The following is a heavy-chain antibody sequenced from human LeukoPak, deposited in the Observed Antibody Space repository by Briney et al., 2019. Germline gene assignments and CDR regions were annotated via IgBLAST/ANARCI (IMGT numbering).Heavy chain of an antibody. V-gene: IGHV1-69*05. CDR2: IIPIFGTA. CDR3: ARGRIAAAGTRQGRWFDP. J-gene: IGHJ5*02. Sequence: SVKVSCMASGGTFSSYAISWVRQAPGQGLEWMGGIIPIFGTANYAQKFQGRVTITTDESTSTAYMELSSLRSEDTAVYYGARGRIAAAGTRQGRWFDPGGQGTRVTVSA. CDR1: GGTFSSYA. D-gene: IGHD6-13*01.